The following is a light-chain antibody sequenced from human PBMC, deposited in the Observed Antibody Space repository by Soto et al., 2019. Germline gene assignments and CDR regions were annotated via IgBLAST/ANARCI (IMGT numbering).Light chain of an antibody. CDR2: AAA. J-gene: IGKJ4*01. V-gene: IGKV1-6*01. Sequence: AIQMTQSPPSLSSSVGDRVTITWRASQGIRNDLGWYQQKPGKAPKLLIYAAATLQIGVPSRFRGSGSGTDFTLTISSLQPEDSVTYYCLQDYSYPLTFGGGTKVDIK. CDR1: QGIRND. CDR3: LQDYSYPLT.